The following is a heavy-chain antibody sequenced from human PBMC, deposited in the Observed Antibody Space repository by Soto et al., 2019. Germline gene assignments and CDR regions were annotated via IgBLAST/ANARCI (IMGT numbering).Heavy chain of an antibody. CDR2: RKQDGSEK. V-gene: IGHV3-7*01. CDR1: GFTFSSDW. CDR3: ARGSYFFDH. Sequence: PGGSLRLTCAASGFTFSSDWMSWVRQAPGPGLEWVGNRKQDGSEKYYVDSVKGRFAISRDNAQNSLYLQKNSLKADATAVYFCARGSYFFDHWGQGTLVTVSS. J-gene: IGHJ4*02.